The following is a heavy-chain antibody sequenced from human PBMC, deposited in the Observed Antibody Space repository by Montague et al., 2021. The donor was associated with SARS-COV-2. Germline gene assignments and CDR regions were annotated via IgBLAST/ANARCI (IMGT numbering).Heavy chain of an antibody. CDR1: GYRFSSYW. V-gene: IGHV5-51*01. Sequence: QSGAEVKKPGESLKISCKGSGYRFSSYWIGWVRQMSGKGLEWMGIIYPGDSDTRYSPSFQGQVTISADKSITTAYLQWSSLKASDTAMYYRARRIHGTYYFDYWGQGTLVTVSS. D-gene: IGHD1-14*01. CDR2: IYPGDSDT. J-gene: IGHJ4*02. CDR3: ARRIHGTYYFDY.